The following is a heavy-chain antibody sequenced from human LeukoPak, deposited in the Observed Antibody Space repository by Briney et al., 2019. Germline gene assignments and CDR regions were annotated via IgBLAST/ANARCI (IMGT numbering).Heavy chain of an antibody. D-gene: IGHD6-13*01. Sequence: GESLKISCKASGYILTNYWIGWVRQMPGKGLEWMAIIYPANSDTRYSPSFQGQVTISADKSSSTAYLQWSSLKASDTAMYYCARQQQLGQRDYWGQGTLVTVSS. J-gene: IGHJ4*02. CDR3: ARQQQLGQRDY. CDR2: IYPANSDT. CDR1: GYILTNYW. V-gene: IGHV5-51*01.